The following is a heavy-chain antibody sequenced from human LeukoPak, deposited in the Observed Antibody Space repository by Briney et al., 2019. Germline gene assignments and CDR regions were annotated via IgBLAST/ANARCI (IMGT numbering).Heavy chain of an antibody. J-gene: IGHJ6*02. CDR1: GGPISSYY. CDR2: IYYSGST. CDR3: ARADYYYYYGMDV. Sequence: SETLSLTCTVSGGPISSYYWSWIRQPPGKGLEWIGYIYYSGSTNYNPSLKSRVTISVDTSKNQFSLKLSSVTAADTAVYYCARADYYYYYGMDVWGQGTTVTVSS. V-gene: IGHV4-59*01.